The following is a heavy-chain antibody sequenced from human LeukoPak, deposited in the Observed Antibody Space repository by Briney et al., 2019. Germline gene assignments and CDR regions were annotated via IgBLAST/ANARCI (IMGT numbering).Heavy chain of an antibody. J-gene: IGHJ6*03. Sequence: ASVKVSCKASGYTFTSYDINWVRQATGQGLEWMGWMNPNSGNTGYAQKFQGRVTMTRDTSISTAYMELSRLRSDDTAVYYCARDGIAAAGRPPYYYYYYMDVWGKGTTVTISS. CDR1: GYTFTSYD. CDR3: ARDGIAAAGRPPYYYYYYMDV. CDR2: MNPNSGNT. V-gene: IGHV1-8*01. D-gene: IGHD6-13*01.